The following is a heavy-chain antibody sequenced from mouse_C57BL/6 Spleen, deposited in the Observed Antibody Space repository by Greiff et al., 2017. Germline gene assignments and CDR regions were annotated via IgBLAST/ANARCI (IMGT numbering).Heavy chain of an antibody. Sequence: EVQLVESGGGLVKPGGSLKLSCAASGFTFSSYALSWVRQTPEKRLEWVATISDGGSYTYYPDNVKGRFTISRDNAKHNLYLQMSHLKSEDTAMYYCARGGYFDVWGTGTTVTVSS. CDR2: ISDGGSYT. CDR3: ARGGYFDV. V-gene: IGHV5-4*01. CDR1: GFTFSSYA. J-gene: IGHJ1*03.